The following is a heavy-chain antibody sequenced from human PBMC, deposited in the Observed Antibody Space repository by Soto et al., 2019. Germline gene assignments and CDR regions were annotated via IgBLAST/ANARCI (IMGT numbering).Heavy chain of an antibody. CDR1: GDTFSHYV. CDR3: ARIGVGSRR. J-gene: IGHJ3*01. V-gene: IGHV1-69*18. D-gene: IGHD1-26*01. Sequence: VQMVQSGAEVKEPGSSVKVSCTNSGDTFSHYVMSWVRQAPGQGLEWMGSLAPISGSPNYAERFEGRLTISADAGTSTMYMELRSLKYDDTAVYYCARIGVGSRRWXXXTMVTVXS. CDR2: LAPISGSP.